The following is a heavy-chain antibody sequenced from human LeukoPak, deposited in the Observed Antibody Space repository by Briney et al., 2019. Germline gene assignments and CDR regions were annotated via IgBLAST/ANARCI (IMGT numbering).Heavy chain of an antibody. V-gene: IGHV1-69*13. CDR2: IIAIFGTP. CDR3: ARSPTYYSSYMDV. CDR1: GVIFRSHA. J-gene: IGHJ6*03. Sequence: ASVKVSCKTSGVIFRSHAVSWVRQAPGQGLEWMGGIIAIFGTPKYAQNFQGRITITADESTSTVYLDLSSLRSEDTAVYYCARSPTYYSSYMDVWGKGTTVIVSS.